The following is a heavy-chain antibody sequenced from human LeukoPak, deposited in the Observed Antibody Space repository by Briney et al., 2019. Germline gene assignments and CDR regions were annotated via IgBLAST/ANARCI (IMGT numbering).Heavy chain of an antibody. CDR3: TKAGVVGAKAGFDN. V-gene: IGHV3-30*02. CDR2: IRYDGSNK. Sequence: GGSLRLSCGASGFTFSSYGMHWVRQAPGKGLEWVAFIRYDGSNKYYADSVKGRFTISRDNAKNSLDLQMNNLRDEDTAIYYCTKAGVVGAKAGFDNWGQGTLVTVSS. J-gene: IGHJ4*02. D-gene: IGHD1-26*01. CDR1: GFTFSSYG.